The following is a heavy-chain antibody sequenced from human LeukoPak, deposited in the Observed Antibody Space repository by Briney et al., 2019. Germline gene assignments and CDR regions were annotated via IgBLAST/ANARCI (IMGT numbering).Heavy chain of an antibody. V-gene: IGHV1-69*04. CDR2: IIPILGIA. Sequence: ASVKVSCKASGGTFSSYAISWVRQAPGQGLEWMGRIIPILGIANYAQKFQGRVTITADKSTSTAYMELSSLRSEDTAVYYCARADHSGSHFFHSYFDYWGQGTLVTVSS. CDR1: GGTFSSYA. D-gene: IGHD1-26*01. CDR3: ARADHSGSHFFHSYFDY. J-gene: IGHJ4*02.